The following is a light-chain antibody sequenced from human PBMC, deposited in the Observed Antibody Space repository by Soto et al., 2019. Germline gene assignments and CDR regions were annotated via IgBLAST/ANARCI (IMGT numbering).Light chain of an antibody. CDR2: GAS. V-gene: IGKV3-20*01. Sequence: EIVLTQSPGTLSLSPGERATLSCRASQSVSSAYLAWYQQKPGQAPRLLISGASSRATGILDRFSGSGSGTDFSLTISRLEPEDFAVYYCQQYGGSVPITFGQGTRLDIK. J-gene: IGKJ5*01. CDR3: QQYGGSVPIT. CDR1: QSVSSAY.